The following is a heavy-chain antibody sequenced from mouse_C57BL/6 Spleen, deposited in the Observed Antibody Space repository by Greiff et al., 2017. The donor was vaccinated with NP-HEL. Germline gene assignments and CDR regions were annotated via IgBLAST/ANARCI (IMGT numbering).Heavy chain of an antibody. CDR1: GYTFTDYY. D-gene: IGHD2-3*01. CDR3: ARKDGYTWFAY. V-gene: IGHV1-26*01. J-gene: IGHJ3*01. CDR2: INPNNGGT. Sequence: VQLQQSGPELVKPGASVKISCKASGYTFTDYYMNWVKQSHGKSLEWIGDINPNNGGTSYNQKFKGKATLTVDKSSSTAYMELRSLTYEDSAVYYCARKDGYTWFAYWGQGTLVTVSA.